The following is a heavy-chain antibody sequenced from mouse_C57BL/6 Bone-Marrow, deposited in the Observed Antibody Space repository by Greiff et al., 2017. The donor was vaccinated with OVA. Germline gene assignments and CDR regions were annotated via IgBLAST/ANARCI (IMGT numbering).Heavy chain of an antibody. CDR1: GYTFTSYW. CDR3: AIGGDVWYFDV. J-gene: IGHJ1*03. D-gene: IGHD3-3*01. V-gene: IGHV1-74*01. CDR2: IHPSDSDT. Sequence: QVQLKQPGAELVKPGASVKVSCKASGYTFTSYWMHWVKQRPGQGLEWIGRIHPSDSDTNYNQKFKGKATLTVDKSSSTAYMQLSSLTSEDAAVYYCAIGGDVWYFDVWGTGTTVTVSS.